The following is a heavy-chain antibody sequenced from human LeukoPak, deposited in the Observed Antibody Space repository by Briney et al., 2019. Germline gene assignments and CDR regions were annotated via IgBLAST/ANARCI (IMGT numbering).Heavy chain of an antibody. D-gene: IGHD5-12*01. J-gene: IGHJ3*02. CDR1: GGSFSGYY. V-gene: IGHV4-34*01. CDR2: INHSGST. CDR3: ARSSGYDHDAFDI. Sequence: SETLSLTCAVYGGSFSGYYWSWIRQPPGKGLEWIGEINHSGSTNYNPSLKSRVTISVDTSKNQFSLKLSSMTAADTAVYYCARSSGYDHDAFDIWGQGTMVTVSS.